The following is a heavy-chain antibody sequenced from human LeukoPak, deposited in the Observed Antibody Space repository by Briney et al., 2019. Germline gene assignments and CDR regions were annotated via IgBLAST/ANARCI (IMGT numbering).Heavy chain of an antibody. Sequence: GGSLRLSCTASGFTLRNYWMTWFGQGPGKGREGVANIEGDARSQYYGDPVKGRFTISRDKAKNSLYLQMDSLRAEDTAIYYCARVIVAVVGQSDHFDSWGPGTVVTVSS. J-gene: IGHJ4*02. V-gene: IGHV3-7*03. CDR1: GFTLRNYW. D-gene: IGHD6-19*01. CDR2: IEGDARSQ. CDR3: ARVIVAVVGQSDHFDS.